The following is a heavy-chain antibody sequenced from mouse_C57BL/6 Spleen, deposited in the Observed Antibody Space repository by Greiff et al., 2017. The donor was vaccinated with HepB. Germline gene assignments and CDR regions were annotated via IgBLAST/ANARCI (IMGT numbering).Heavy chain of an antibody. CDR1: GFTIKDDY. CDR2: IDPENGDT. J-gene: IGHJ3*01. V-gene: IGHV14-4*01. CDR3: TPSYSGAWFAY. Sequence: VQLQQSGAELVRPGASVKLSCTASGFTIKDDYMHWVKQRPEQGLEWIGWIDPENGDTEYASKFQGKATITADTSSNTAYLQLSSLTSEDTAVYYGTPSYSGAWFAYWGQGTMVTVSA. D-gene: IGHD1-1*01.